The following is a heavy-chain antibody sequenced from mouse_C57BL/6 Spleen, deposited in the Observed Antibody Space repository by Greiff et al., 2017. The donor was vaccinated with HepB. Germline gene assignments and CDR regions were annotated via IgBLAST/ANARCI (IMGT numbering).Heavy chain of an antibody. V-gene: IGHV5-9*01. D-gene: IGHD3-1*01. CDR2: MSGCGGNT. Sequence: DVKLVESGGGLVKPGGSLKLSCAASGFTFSSYTMSWVRQTPEKRLEWVATMSGCGGNTYYPDSVKGRFTISRDNAKNTLYMQMSSLRSEDTALYYCARRGTKGDWYFDVWGTGTTVTVSS. CDR3: ARRGTKGDWYFDV. CDR1: GFTFSSYT. J-gene: IGHJ1*03.